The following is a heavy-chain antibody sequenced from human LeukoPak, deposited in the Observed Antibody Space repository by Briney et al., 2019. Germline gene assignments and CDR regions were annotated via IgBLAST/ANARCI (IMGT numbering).Heavy chain of an antibody. CDR3: AKDRGPYYGSGSYGGINY. CDR2: ISGSGGST. J-gene: IGHJ4*02. V-gene: IGHV3-23*01. D-gene: IGHD3-10*01. CDR1: GFTFSSYA. Sequence: PGGSLRLSCAASGFTFSSYAMSWVRQAPGKGLEWVSAISGSGGSTYYADSEKGRFTISRDNSNNTLYLQMNSLRAEDTAVYYCAKDRGPYYGSGSYGGINYWGQGTLVAVFS.